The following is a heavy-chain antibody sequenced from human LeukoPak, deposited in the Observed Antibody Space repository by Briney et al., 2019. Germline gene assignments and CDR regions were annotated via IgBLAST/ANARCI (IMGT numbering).Heavy chain of an antibody. CDR1: GGTFSSYA. D-gene: IGHD2-8*01. J-gene: IGHJ4*02. Sequence: SVKVSCKASGGTFSSYAISWVRQAPGQGLEWMGRIIPILGIANYAQKFQGRVTMTRNTSISTAYMELSSLRSEDTAVYYCARGPNVAAVVDYWGQGTLVTASS. V-gene: IGHV1-69*04. CDR2: IIPILGIA. CDR3: ARGPNVAAVVDY.